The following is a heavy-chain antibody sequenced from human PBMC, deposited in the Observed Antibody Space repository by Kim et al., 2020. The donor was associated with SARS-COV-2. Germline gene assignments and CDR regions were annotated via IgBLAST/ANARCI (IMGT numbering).Heavy chain of an antibody. Sequence: DGSQKNDVESVKGRFTISRDNAKTSMYLQMDSLRSEDTAMYYCMRDFLGDWGQGTLVTVST. CDR2: DGSQK. D-gene: IGHD3-3*01. J-gene: IGHJ4*02. V-gene: IGHV3-7*01. CDR3: MRDFLGD.